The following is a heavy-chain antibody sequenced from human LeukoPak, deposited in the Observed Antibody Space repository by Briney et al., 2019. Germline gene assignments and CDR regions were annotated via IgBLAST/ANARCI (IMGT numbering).Heavy chain of an antibody. CDR2: TSSSDAGT. CDR3: AKVASGSYYNWPFDY. D-gene: IGHD1-26*01. Sequence: GGSLRLSCAASGFTLSSYGMSWVRQAPGKGLEWVSATSSSDAGTYYAESVRGRFTISRDNSKNTLFLQMNSLRAEDTAVYYCAKVASGSYYNWPFDYWGQGTLVTVSS. V-gene: IGHV3-23*01. J-gene: IGHJ4*02. CDR1: GFTLSSYG.